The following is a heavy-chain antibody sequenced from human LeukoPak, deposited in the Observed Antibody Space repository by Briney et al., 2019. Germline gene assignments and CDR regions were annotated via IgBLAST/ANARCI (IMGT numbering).Heavy chain of an antibody. J-gene: IGHJ4*02. CDR2: ISGGGAST. CDR1: GFTFSSYA. Sequence: TGGSLRLSCAASGFTFSSYAMSWVRQAPGRGLEWVSGISGGGASTYYADSVKGRFTISRDNSKNTLYLQMNSLRADDTAVYYCAKNSDSSPRVTDYWGQGILVTVSS. D-gene: IGHD6-13*01. V-gene: IGHV3-23*01. CDR3: AKNSDSSPRVTDY.